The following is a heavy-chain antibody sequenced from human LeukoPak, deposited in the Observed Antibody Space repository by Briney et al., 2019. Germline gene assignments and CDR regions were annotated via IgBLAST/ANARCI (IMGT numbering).Heavy chain of an antibody. J-gene: IGHJ5*02. CDR3: VRDAFFGARGPRWLGP. CDR2: IYYSGTT. CDR1: GDSISSFY. V-gene: IGHV4-59*01. D-gene: IGHD3-3*01. Sequence: PSETLSLTSTVSGDSISSFYWTWLRQSPGKGLEWLGYIYYSGTTNYNPSLNSRITISLDTSKKHFSLTLRSVTAADTAVYYCVRDAFFGARGPRWLGPWGQGILVTVSS.